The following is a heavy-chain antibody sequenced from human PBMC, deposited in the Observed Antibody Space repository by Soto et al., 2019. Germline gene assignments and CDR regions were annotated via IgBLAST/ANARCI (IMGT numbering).Heavy chain of an antibody. CDR1: GGSISSSSYY. Sequence: SETLSLTCTVSGGSISSSSYYWGWIRQPPGKGLEWIGSIYYSGSTYYNPSLKSRVTISVDTSKNQFSLKLGSVTAADTAVYYCARRRPNYFDYWGQGTLVTVS. J-gene: IGHJ4*02. V-gene: IGHV4-39*01. CDR2: IYYSGST. CDR3: ARRRPNYFDY.